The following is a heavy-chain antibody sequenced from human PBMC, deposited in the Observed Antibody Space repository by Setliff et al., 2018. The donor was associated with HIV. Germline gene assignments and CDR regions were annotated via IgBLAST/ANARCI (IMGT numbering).Heavy chain of an antibody. CDR1: GDSISSYY. J-gene: IGHJ4*02. CDR3: ATGTAATGTGVGY. V-gene: IGHV4-4*08. CDR2: VYNTGTT. Sequence: PSETLSLTCTVSGDSISSYYWSWIRQPPGKGLEWIGFVYNTGTTSSNPSLKSRVTTSVDTSKNQFSLKLSSVTAADTAIYYCATGTAATGTGVGYWGQGTLVTVSS. D-gene: IGHD6-13*01.